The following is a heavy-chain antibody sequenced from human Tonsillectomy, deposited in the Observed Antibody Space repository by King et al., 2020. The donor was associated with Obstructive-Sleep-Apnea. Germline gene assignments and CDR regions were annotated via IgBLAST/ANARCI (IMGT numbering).Heavy chain of an antibody. CDR2: VDWDDDK. Sequence: VTLKESGPALVKSTQTLTLTCTFSGFSLSSSGMCVSWLRQPPGKALEWLARVDWDDDKYYSTSLKTRPTISKDTSKNQVVLTMTNMDPVDTATYYCARTTRIIGPTGNYYPMDVWGQGTTVTVSS. J-gene: IGHJ6*02. D-gene: IGHD1-20*01. CDR3: ARTTRIIGPTGNYYPMDV. V-gene: IGHV2-70*11. CDR1: GFSLSSSGMC.